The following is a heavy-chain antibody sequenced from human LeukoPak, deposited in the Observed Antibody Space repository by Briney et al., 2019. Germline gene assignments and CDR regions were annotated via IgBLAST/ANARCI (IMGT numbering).Heavy chain of an antibody. CDR1: GGSISSYY. J-gene: IGHJ4*02. CDR2: IYYSGST. D-gene: IGHD6-13*01. CDR3: AGVRYSSRFDY. Sequence: PSETLSLTCTVSGGSISSYYWSWIRQPPGKGLGWIGYIYYSGSTNYNPSLKSRVTISVDTSKNQFSLKLSSVTAADTAVYYCAGVRYSSRFDYWGQGTLVTVSS. V-gene: IGHV4-59*01.